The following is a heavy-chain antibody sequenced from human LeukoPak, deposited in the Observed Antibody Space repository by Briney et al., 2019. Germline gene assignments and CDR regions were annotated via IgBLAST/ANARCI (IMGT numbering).Heavy chain of an antibody. CDR1: GFTFSSYW. J-gene: IGHJ4*02. V-gene: IGHV3-74*01. CDR2: INSDGSST. CDR3: ARDLLSSGWYAVDY. Sequence: QPGGSLRLSCAASGFTFSSYWMHWVRQAPGKGLVWVSRINSDGSSTSYADSVKGRFTTSRDNAKNRLYLQMNSLRAEDAAVYYCARDLLSSGWYAVDYWGQGTLVTVSS. D-gene: IGHD6-19*01.